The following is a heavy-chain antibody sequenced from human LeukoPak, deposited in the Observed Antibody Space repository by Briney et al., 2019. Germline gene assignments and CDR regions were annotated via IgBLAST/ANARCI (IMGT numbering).Heavy chain of an antibody. D-gene: IGHD3-16*01. CDR3: ARGGGLDV. J-gene: IGHJ6*02. CDR2: ISHNGNVN. Sequence: GGSLRLSCAASGFTFSSYWMNWARQAPGKGLEWVASISHNGNVNYYGDSVKGRFTISRDNAKNSLYLQMSNLRAEDTAVYFCARGGGLDVWGQGATVTVSS. V-gene: IGHV3-7*03. CDR1: GFTFSSYW.